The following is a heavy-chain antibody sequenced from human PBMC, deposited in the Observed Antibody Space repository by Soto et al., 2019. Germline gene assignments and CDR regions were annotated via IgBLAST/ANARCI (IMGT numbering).Heavy chain of an antibody. CDR3: ARVRRNGSRAHLDFYDYAMDV. J-gene: IGHJ6*01. Sequence: QMQLQESGPGLVKSSETLSLTCTVSGGSLNSGAYYWSWIRQSPGKGLEWVGYMYFTGTGSTNDSPSLKSRVTISVDTSKNQFSLRLTSVTPADTAVYYCARVRRNGSRAHLDFYDYAMDVWGQGTTVTVSS. V-gene: IGHV4-61*08. CDR1: GGSLNSGAYY. CDR2: MYFTGTGST. D-gene: IGHD3-10*01.